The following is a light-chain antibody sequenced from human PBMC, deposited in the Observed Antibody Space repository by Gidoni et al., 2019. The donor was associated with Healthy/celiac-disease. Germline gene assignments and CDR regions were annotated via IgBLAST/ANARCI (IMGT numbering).Light chain of an antibody. CDR2: AAS. Sequence: DIQMTQSPSSLSASVGDRVTITCPASQSISSYLNWYQQKPGKAPNLLIYAASSLQSGVPSRFSGSGSGTDFTLTISSLQPEDFATYYCQPSYSTPLTFGGGTKVEIK. J-gene: IGKJ4*01. CDR1: QSISSY. V-gene: IGKV1-39*01. CDR3: QPSYSTPLT.